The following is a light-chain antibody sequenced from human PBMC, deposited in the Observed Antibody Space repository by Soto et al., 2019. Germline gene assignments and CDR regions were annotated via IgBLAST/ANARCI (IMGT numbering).Light chain of an antibody. CDR1: QSVGSN. Sequence: EVVMTQSPATLSVSPGETATLSCRASQSVGSNLAWYQQKPGQAPRLLIYAASTRATGIPARFSGSGSGTEFTLTISSLQSEDFAVYYCQQYNNWPPGTFGQGTKVDIK. J-gene: IGKJ1*01. V-gene: IGKV3-15*01. CDR2: AAS. CDR3: QQYNNWPPGT.